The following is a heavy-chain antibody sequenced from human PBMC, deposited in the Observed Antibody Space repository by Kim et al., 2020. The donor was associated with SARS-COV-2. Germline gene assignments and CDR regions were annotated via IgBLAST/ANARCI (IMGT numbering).Heavy chain of an antibody. V-gene: IGHV3-23*01. CDR3: AKPDYYGSGSYQYYFDY. Sequence: VKGRFTIARDNSKNTLYLQMNSLRAEDTAVYYCAKPDYYGSGSYQYYFDYWGQGTLVTVSS. J-gene: IGHJ4*02. D-gene: IGHD3-10*01.